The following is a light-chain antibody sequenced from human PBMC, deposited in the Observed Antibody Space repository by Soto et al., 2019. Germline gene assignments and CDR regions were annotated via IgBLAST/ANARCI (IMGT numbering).Light chain of an antibody. CDR1: QSVSSY. CDR3: QQRDIWPLS. CDR2: DAS. V-gene: IGKV3-11*01. Sequence: EIVLTQSPATLSLSPGERATLSCRASQSVSSYLAWYQQKPGQAPRLLIYDASNRATGVPARFSGRGSATYFTLTISGLERDDFAVYYCQQRDIWPLSFGGGTKVDIK. J-gene: IGKJ4*01.